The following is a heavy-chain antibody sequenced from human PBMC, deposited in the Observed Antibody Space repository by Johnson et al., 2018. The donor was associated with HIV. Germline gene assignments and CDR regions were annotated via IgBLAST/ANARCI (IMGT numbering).Heavy chain of an antibody. D-gene: IGHD1-26*01. J-gene: IGHJ3*02. CDR2: IYSGGNT. V-gene: IGHV3-66*01. Sequence: EVQLVESGGGVVQPGRSLRLSCAASGFTFSSYWMHWVRQAPGKGLVWVSVIYSGGNTYYADSVKGRFTISRDNAKNTLYLQMNSLRAEDTAVYYCARAGARALDIWSQGTMVTVSS. CDR3: ARAGARALDI. CDR1: GFTFSSYW.